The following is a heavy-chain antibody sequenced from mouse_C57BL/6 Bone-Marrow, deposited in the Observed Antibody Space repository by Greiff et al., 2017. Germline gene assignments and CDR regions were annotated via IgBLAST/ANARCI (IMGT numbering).Heavy chain of an antibody. J-gene: IGHJ1*03. V-gene: IGHV1-15*01. CDR2: IDPETGGT. CDR3: TRKTKHWYFDV. CDR1: GYTFTDYE. Sequence: QVQLQQSGAELVRPGASVTLSCKASGYTFTDYEMHWVKQTPVHGLEWIGAIDPETGGTAYNQKFKGKAILTADISSSTAYMELRSLTSEDSAVYYCTRKTKHWYFDVWGTGTTVTVSS.